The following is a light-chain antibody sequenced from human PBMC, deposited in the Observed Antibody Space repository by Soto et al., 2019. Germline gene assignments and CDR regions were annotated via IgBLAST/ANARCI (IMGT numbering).Light chain of an antibody. CDR1: QTVSSY. CDR3: QQRSNWIT. J-gene: IGKJ5*01. V-gene: IGKV3-11*01. Sequence: EIVLTQSPATLSLSPGERATLSCRASQTVSSYLVWYQQKSGQAPRLLIYDASNRATGIPARFSGSGSGTDFTLTISSLEPEDFAVYYCQQRSNWITFGQGTRLEIE. CDR2: DAS.